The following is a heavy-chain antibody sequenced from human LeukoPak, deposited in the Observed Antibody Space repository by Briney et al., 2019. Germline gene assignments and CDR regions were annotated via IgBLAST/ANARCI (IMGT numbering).Heavy chain of an antibody. CDR3: AKLAVGKEGRVPAAGF. V-gene: IGHV3-23*01. J-gene: IGHJ4*02. CDR1: GFTFSSYA. Sequence: GGSLRLSCAASGFTFSSYAMSWVRQAPGKGLEWVSAISGSGGSTYYADSVKGRFTISRDDSKNTLYLQMNSLRAEDTAVYCCAKLAVGKEGRVPAAGFWGQGTLVTVSS. D-gene: IGHD6-13*01. CDR2: ISGSGGST.